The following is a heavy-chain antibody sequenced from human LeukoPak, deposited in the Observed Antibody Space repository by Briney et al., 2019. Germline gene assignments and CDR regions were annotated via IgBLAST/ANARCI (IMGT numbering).Heavy chain of an antibody. Sequence: GGSLRLSCSASGFTFSDAWMGWVRQAPGKGLEWVGRIKSKANGETTHFAAPVKGRFTISRDDSKNTLYLQMNGLKTEDTAVYYCAWGGDYFDFWGRETLVTVSS. CDR2: IKSKANGETT. J-gene: IGHJ4*02. CDR1: GFTFSDAW. V-gene: IGHV3-15*01. D-gene: IGHD3-16*01. CDR3: AWGGDYFDF.